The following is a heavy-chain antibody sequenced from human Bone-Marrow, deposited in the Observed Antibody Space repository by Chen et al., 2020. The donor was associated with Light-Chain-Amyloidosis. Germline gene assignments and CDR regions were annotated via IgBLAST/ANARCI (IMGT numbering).Heavy chain of an antibody. CDR2: ISVVGSAQ. D-gene: IGHD3-10*01. Sequence: QVHLVESGGGVVQPGGSPTLSCAASGFTFGNYAMNWIRQAPGGRLEWVAAISVVGSAQNYADSVKGRFTVSRDNSKNTLFLQLSSLRPEDTAVYYCARDFGYWGQGTLLVVSS. CDR1: GFTFGNYA. CDR3: ARDFGY. J-gene: IGHJ4*02. V-gene: IGHV3-30*04.